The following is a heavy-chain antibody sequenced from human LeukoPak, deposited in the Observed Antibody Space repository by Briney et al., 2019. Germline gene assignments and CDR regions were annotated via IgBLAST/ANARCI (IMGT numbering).Heavy chain of an antibody. V-gene: IGHV3-23*01. CDR3: ACMVRGVIGWFDP. Sequence: GGSPRLSCAASGFAFSSYAMSRVRQAPGKGLEWVSAIIGRGGCTYYEEPVKGGFTISRDNSKNTLYLQMNSLRAEDTAVYYCACMVRGVIGWFDPWGQGTLVTVSS. CDR1: GFAFSSYA. J-gene: IGHJ5*02. D-gene: IGHD3-10*01. CDR2: IIGRGGCT.